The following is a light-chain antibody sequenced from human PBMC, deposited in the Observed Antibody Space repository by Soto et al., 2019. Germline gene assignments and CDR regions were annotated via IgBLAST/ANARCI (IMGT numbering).Light chain of an antibody. CDR1: QSVASH. Sequence: EIVMTQSPATLSVSPGERVTLSCRASQSVASHLAWYQQKRGQAPRLLIYGASIRATGIPATFSGSGSGTEFTLTISSLQPEDFTVYSCLQYHNLWAFGQGTKVEI. CDR3: LQYHNLWA. V-gene: IGKV3-15*01. J-gene: IGKJ1*01. CDR2: GAS.